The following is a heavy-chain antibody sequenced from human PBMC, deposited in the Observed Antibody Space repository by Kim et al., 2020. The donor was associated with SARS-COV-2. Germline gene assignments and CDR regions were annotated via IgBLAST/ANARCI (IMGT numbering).Heavy chain of an antibody. CDR1: GYSFTSYW. CDR3: ARHDPITIFSMGWDAFDI. V-gene: IGHV5-51*01. D-gene: IGHD3-9*01. Sequence: GESLKISCKGSGYSFTSYWIGWVRQMPGKGLEWMGIIYPGDSDTRYSPSFQGQVTISADKSISTAYLQWSSLKASDTAMYYCARHDPITIFSMGWDAFDIWGQGTMVTVSS. CDR2: IYPGDSDT. J-gene: IGHJ3*02.